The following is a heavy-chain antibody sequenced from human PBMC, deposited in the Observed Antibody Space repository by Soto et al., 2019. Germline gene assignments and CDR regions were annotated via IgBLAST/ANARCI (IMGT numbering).Heavy chain of an antibody. CDR3: ARVQQYWFDP. V-gene: IGHV4-34*01. J-gene: IGHJ5*02. CDR2: INHSGST. CDR1: GGSFSGYY. Sequence: PSETLSLTCAVYGGSFSGYYWSWIRQPPGKGLEWIGEINHSGSTNYNPSLKSRVTISVDTSKNQFSLKLSSVTAADTAVYYCARVQQYWFDPWGQGTLVTVSS.